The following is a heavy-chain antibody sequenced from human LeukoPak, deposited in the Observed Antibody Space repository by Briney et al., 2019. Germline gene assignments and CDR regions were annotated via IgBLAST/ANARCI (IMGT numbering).Heavy chain of an antibody. Sequence: SGTLSLTCTLSGGSISSSSYYWGWIREPPGKGLEWFGCIYYSGSTYYNPSLKSRVTISVSTSKNQFSLKLSSVTDADTAVYYCAREWGAQGTGYPFDYWGQGTLVTVSS. J-gene: IGHJ4*02. CDR3: AREWGAQGTGYPFDY. CDR2: IYYSGST. CDR1: GGSISSSSYY. D-gene: IGHD3/OR15-3a*01. V-gene: IGHV4-39*07.